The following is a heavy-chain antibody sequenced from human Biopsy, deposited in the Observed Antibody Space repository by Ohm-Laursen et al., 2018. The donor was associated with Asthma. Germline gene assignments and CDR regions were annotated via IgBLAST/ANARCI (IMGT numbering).Heavy chain of an antibody. V-gene: IGHV4-31*03. CDR2: IYYSGST. D-gene: IGHD7-27*01. J-gene: IGHJ4*02. Sequence: PSQTLSLTCTVSGGSISSGGYYWSWIRQHPGKGLEWIGYIYYSGSTYYNPSLKSRVTISVDTSKNQFSLNLSSVTAADTAVYYCARWGSFGFDYWGQGTLVTVSP. CDR3: ARWGSFGFDY. CDR1: GGSISSGGYY.